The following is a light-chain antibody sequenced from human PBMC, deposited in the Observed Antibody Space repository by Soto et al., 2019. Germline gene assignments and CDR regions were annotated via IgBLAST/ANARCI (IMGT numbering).Light chain of an antibody. CDR1: FSNIGDNA. CDR2: PND. J-gene: IGLJ1*01. Sequence: QSALTQPPSLSATPGQRVNISCSGSFSNIGDNAVNWYQQLPGAAPKLLIYPNDQRPSGVPDRFSGSKSGTSAFLAISGLQSEDEADYYCAAWDDSLNALFGTGTKVTVL. CDR3: AAWDDSLNAL. V-gene: IGLV1-44*01.